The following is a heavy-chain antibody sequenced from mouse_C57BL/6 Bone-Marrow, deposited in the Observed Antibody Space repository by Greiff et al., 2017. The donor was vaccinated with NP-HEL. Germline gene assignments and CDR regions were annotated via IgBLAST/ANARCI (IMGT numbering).Heavy chain of an antibody. CDR2: IRSKSNNSSQ. J-gene: IGHJ4*01. CDR3: VRRGDY. V-gene: IGHV10-1*01. Sequence: EVQLVESGGGLVQPKGSLKLSCAASGFSFNTYAMNWVRQAPGKGLEWVARIRSKSNNSSQYYADSVKDRFTISRDASASLLYLQMNNEKTEDTAMYYCVRRGDYWGQGTSGTVSS. CDR1: GFSFNTYA.